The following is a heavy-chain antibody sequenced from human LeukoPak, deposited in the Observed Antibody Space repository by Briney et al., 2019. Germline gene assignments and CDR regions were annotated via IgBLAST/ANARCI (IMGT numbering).Heavy chain of an antibody. CDR1: GGSFSGYY. D-gene: IGHD2-15*01. CDR2: INHSGST. Sequence: SETLSLTCAVYGGSFSGYYWSWIRQPPGKGLEWIGEINHSGSTSYNPSLKSRVTISVDTSKNQFSLKLSSVTAADTAVYYCARLGYCSGGSCYSEIDYWGQGTLVTVSS. V-gene: IGHV4-34*01. CDR3: ARLGYCSGGSCYSEIDY. J-gene: IGHJ4*02.